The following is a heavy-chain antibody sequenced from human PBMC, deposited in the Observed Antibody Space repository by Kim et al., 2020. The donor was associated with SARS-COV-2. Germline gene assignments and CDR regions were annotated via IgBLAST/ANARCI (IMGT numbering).Heavy chain of an antibody. CDR2: ITGGGSVT. CDR1: GFTFNNYD. Sequence: GGSLRLSCAASGFTFNNYDMSWVRQAPGKGLEWVSAITGGGSVTFYADSVKGRFTISRENPKNTLGLQMNSLRAEDTAVYYCAKHCERTHDYWGHGTLVTVSS. CDR3: AKHCERTHDY. D-gene: IGHD6-25*01. J-gene: IGHJ4*01. V-gene: IGHV3-23*01.